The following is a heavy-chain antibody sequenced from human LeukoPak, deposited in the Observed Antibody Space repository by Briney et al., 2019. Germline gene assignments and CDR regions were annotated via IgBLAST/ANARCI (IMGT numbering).Heavy chain of an antibody. Sequence: SETLSLTCAVYGGSFSGYYWSWIRQPPGKGLEWIGEINHSGSTNYNPSLKSRVTISVDTSKNQFSLKPSSVTAADTAVYYCAIIQAGDSSGYPIDYWGQGTLVTVSS. CDR2: INHSGST. J-gene: IGHJ4*02. CDR3: AIIQAGDSSGYPIDY. CDR1: GGSFSGYY. D-gene: IGHD3-22*01. V-gene: IGHV4-34*01.